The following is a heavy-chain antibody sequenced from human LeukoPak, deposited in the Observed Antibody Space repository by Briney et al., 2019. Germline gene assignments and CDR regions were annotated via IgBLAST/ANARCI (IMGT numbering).Heavy chain of an antibody. CDR3: ARDKIVGATYFDY. J-gene: IGHJ4*02. Sequence: GGSLRLSCAASGFTFNSYSMNWVRQAPGKGLEWVSYISSTSSAIYYADSVKGRFTISRDNAENSLFLQMNSLRAEDTAVYYCARDKIVGATYFDYWGQGTLVTVSS. CDR2: ISSTSSAI. D-gene: IGHD1-26*01. V-gene: IGHV3-48*01. CDR1: GFTFNSYS.